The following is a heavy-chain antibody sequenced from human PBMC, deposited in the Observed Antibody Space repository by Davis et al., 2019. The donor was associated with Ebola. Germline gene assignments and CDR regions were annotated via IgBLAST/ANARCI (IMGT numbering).Heavy chain of an antibody. V-gene: IGHV4-34*01. CDR3: ARGSRYYGSGSYYYYYYYMDV. J-gene: IGHJ6*03. Sequence: PSETLSLTCAVYGGSFSGYYWSWIRQPPGKGLEWIGEINHSGSTNYNPSLKSRVTISVDTSKNQFSLKLSSVTAADTAVYYCARGSRYYGSGSYYYYYYYMDVWGKGTTVTVSS. CDR2: INHSGST. D-gene: IGHD3-10*01. CDR1: GGSFSGYY.